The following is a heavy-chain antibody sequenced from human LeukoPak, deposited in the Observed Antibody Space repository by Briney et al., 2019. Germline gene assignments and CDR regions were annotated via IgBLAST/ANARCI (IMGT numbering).Heavy chain of an antibody. Sequence: ASVKVSCKASGHTLIDYYIHWVRQAPGQGLEWMGWPNPDSGGTDYAQKFQGRVTMTRDTSISTAYMEVTRLTSDDTAVYYCARAKPSDVFDIWGQGTLVTVSS. V-gene: IGHV1-2*02. J-gene: IGHJ3*02. CDR2: PNPDSGGT. CDR1: GHTLIDYY. CDR3: ARAKPSDVFDI.